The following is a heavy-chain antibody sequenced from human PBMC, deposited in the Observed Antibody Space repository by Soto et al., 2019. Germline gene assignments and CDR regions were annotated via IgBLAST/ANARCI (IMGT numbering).Heavy chain of an antibody. Sequence: QVQLVQSGAEVKKPGASVMVSCEASGNTFTSSDINWVRQATGQGLEWMGWMNPTSGNTGYAQKFQGRVTMTRNTSISTAYMELSSLRSEDTAVYYCASAIAVAATGFDYWGQGTLVTVSS. D-gene: IGHD6-19*01. J-gene: IGHJ4*02. V-gene: IGHV1-8*01. CDR3: ASAIAVAATGFDY. CDR2: MNPTSGNT. CDR1: GNTFTSSD.